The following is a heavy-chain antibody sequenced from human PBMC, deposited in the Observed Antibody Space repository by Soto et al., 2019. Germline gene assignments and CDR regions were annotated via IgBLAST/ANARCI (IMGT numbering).Heavy chain of an antibody. D-gene: IGHD3-16*01. CDR2: IQSSGAT. V-gene: IGHV4-59*08. J-gene: IGHJ4*02. CDR3: ARHGGPGKRSYFDY. Sequence: LPLTFTVAANSISSYLWCWIRQSPGKGLEWVVYIQSSGATNYNPSLKSRVSISLDTSKNQFSLQLSSVAAADTAVYYCARHGGPGKRSYFDYWGRAILVNVS. CDR1: ANSISSYL.